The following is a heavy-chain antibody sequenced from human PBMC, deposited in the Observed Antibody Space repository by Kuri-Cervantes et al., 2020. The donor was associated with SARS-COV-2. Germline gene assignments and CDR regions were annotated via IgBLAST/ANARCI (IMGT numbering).Heavy chain of an antibody. CDR3: ARSLRITIFGVVIVNEYFQH. CDR1: GYTFTSYA. V-gene: IGHV1-69*13. CDR2: IIPIFGTA. D-gene: IGHD3-3*01. Sequence: SVKVSCKASGYTFTSYAMHWVRQAPGQGLEWMGGIIPIFGTANYAQKFQGRVTITADGSTSTAYMELSSLRSEDTAVYYCARSLRITIFGVVIVNEYFQHWGQGTLVTVSS. J-gene: IGHJ1*01.